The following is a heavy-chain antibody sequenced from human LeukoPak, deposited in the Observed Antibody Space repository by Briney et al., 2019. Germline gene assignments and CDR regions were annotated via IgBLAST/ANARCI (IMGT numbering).Heavy chain of an antibody. V-gene: IGHV3-23*01. CDR1: GFTFSSYA. Sequence: PGGSLRLSWAASGFTFSSYAMSWVRQAPGKGRGWVSGISEGGGSTFYADSVRGRFTISRDNSKNTLYLQMNSLRAEDTAVYHCAKSRLGSPYDYWGQGTLVTVSS. CDR2: ISEGGGST. D-gene: IGHD3-16*01. J-gene: IGHJ4*02. CDR3: AKSRLGSPYDY.